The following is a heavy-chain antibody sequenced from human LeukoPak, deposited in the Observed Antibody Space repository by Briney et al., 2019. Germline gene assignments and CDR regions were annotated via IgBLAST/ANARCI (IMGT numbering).Heavy chain of an antibody. D-gene: IGHD1-26*01. CDR1: GFTFSSYS. V-gene: IGHV3-21*01. CDR2: ISSSSSYI. J-gene: IGHJ3*02. CDR3: ARDPSYRGTDAFDI. Sequence: SGGSLGLSCAASGFTFSSYSMNWVRQAPGKGLEWVSSISSSSSYIYYADSVKGRFTISRDNAKNSLYLQMNSLRAEDTAVYYCARDPSYRGTDAFDIWGQGTMVTVSS.